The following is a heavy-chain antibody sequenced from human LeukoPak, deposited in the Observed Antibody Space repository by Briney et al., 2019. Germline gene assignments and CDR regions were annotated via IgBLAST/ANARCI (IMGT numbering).Heavy chain of an antibody. D-gene: IGHD2-2*01. J-gene: IGHJ6*03. V-gene: IGHV4-38-2*02. Sequence: SETLSLTCSVSGYSFSSGYYWGWIRQPPGKGLEWIGSIFHSGSTYYNPSLKSRVTISVDTSKYQYSLKLTSVTAADTAVYYCARDRKYCTSTTCHSSMDVWGKGTTVTVSS. CDR3: ARDRKYCTSTTCHSSMDV. CDR2: IFHSGST. CDR1: GYSFSSGYY.